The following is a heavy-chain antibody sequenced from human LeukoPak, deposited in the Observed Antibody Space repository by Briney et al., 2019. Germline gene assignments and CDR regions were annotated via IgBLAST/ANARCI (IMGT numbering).Heavy chain of an antibody. Sequence: SETLSLTCTVSRGSISSGGYYWSWIRQHPGKGLEWIGYVNYRGSTYKNPSLESRVTISVDTSKDEFSLKLSSVGAADMALYYCARARGYDFFDHWGQGSLVTVS. J-gene: IGHJ4*02. CDR1: RGSISSGGYY. D-gene: IGHD5-12*01. CDR2: VNYRGST. V-gene: IGHV4-31*03. CDR3: ARARGYDFFDH.